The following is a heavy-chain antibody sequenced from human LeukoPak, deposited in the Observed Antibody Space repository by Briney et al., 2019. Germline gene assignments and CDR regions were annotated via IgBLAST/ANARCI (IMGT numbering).Heavy chain of an antibody. J-gene: IGHJ4*02. D-gene: IGHD1-1*01. CDR1: GGSISSSSYY. Sequence: KPSETLSLTCTVSGGSISSSSYYWGWIRQPPGKGLEWIGSIYYSGSTYYNPSLKSRVTISVDTSKNQFSLKLSSVTAADTAVYYCARVVNDWNDVFCFDYWGQGTLVTVSS. CDR2: IYYSGST. CDR3: ARVVNDWNDVFCFDY. V-gene: IGHV4-39*01.